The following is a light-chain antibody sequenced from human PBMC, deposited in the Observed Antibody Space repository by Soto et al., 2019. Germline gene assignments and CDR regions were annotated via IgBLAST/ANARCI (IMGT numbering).Light chain of an antibody. J-gene: IGLJ2*01. Sequence: QSALTQPASVSGSPGQSITVSCTGINSDVGIYNLVSWYQHHPGKVPKLVIYEGTKRPSGVSSRFSGSKSGNTASLTISGLQAEDEGDYYCCSYTSNTVVFGGGTKLTVL. CDR3: CSYTSNTVV. CDR1: NSDVGIYNL. V-gene: IGLV2-23*01. CDR2: EGT.